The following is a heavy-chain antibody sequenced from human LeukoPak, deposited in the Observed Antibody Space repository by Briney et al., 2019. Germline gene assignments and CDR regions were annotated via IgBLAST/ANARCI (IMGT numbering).Heavy chain of an antibody. CDR3: AREGGSGYENLDY. J-gene: IGHJ4*02. D-gene: IGHD5-12*01. Sequence: GASVKVSCKASGGTFSSYAISWVRQAPGQGLEWMGGIIPIFGTANYAQKFQGRVTITTDESTSTAYMELSSLRSEDTAVYYCAREGGSGYENLDYWGQGTLVTVSS. V-gene: IGHV1-69*05. CDR1: GGTFSSYA. CDR2: IIPIFGTA.